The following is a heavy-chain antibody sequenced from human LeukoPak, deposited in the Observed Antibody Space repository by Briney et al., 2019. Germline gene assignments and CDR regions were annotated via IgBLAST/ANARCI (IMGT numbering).Heavy chain of an antibody. CDR2: INAGNGNT. J-gene: IGHJ3*02. CDR3: AVGVRGSGSYQIWGHAFNI. V-gene: IGHV1-3*03. Sequence: GASVKVSCKASGYTFTSYAMHWVRQAPGQRLEWMGWINAGNGNTKYSQEFQGRVTITRDTSTSTAYMELSSLRSEDTAVYYCAVGVRGSGSYQIWGHAFNIWGQGTMATVSS. D-gene: IGHD3-10*01. CDR1: GYTFTSYA.